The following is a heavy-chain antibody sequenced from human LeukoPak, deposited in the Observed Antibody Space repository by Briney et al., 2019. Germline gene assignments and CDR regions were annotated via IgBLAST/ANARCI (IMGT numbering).Heavy chain of an antibody. CDR3: TRDHCSYINCYEDYYYGMDV. CDR1: GYTFTGYY. CDR2: INPDTGAT. D-gene: IGHD2-2*01. V-gene: IGHV1-2*02. Sequence: ASVKVSCKASGYTFTGYYMHWVRQAPGQGLEWMGWINPDTGATDIAQKFQGRVTMTRDTSISAAYMELSRLRSDNTAVYYCTRDHCSYINCYEDYYYGMDVWGQGTTVTVSS. J-gene: IGHJ6*02.